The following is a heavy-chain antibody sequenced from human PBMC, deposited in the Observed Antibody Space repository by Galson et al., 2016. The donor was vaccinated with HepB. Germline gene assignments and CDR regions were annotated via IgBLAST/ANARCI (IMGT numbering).Heavy chain of an antibody. CDR1: GFTVNTNY. D-gene: IGHD3-10*01. Sequence: SLRLSCAVSGFTVNTNYMNWVRQAPGKGLEWVSVIYSGDNTDYAYSVKGRFTISSDNSKNTLYLQMNGLRAEDTAVYYCARENYHGSGSDNFDHWGQGTLVTVSS. CDR3: ARENYHGSGSDNFDH. J-gene: IGHJ4*02. V-gene: IGHV3-53*01. CDR2: IYSGDNT.